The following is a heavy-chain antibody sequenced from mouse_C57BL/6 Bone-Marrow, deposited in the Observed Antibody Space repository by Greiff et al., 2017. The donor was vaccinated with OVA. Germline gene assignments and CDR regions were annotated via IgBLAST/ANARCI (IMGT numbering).Heavy chain of an antibody. V-gene: IGHV2-2*01. CDR3: ARNPLLAY. CDR2: IWSGGST. J-gene: IGHJ3*01. CDR1: GFSLTSYG. Sequence: QVQLQQSGPGLVQPSQSLSITCTVSGFSLTSYGVHWVRQSPGKGLEWLGVIWSGGSTDYHAAFISRLSISKDNSKSQVFFKMNSLQADDTAIYYCARNPLLAYWGQGTLVTVSA.